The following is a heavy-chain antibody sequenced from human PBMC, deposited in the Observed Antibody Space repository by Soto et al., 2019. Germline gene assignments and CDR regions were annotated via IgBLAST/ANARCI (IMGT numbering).Heavy chain of an antibody. D-gene: IGHD6-19*01. V-gene: IGHV3-30*18. CDR1: GFTFSSYG. CDR3: AKDIPVAGTHYFDY. CDR2: ISYDGSNK. J-gene: IGHJ4*02. Sequence: GGSLILSCAASGFTFSSYGMHWVRQAPGKGLEWVAVISYDGSNKYYADSVKGRFTISRDNSKNTLYLQMNSLRAEDTAVYYCAKDIPVAGTHYFDYWGQGTLVTVSS.